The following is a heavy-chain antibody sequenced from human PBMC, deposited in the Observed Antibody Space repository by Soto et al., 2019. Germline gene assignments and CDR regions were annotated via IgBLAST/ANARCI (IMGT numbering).Heavy chain of an antibody. D-gene: IGHD3-3*01. CDR1: GGSISSYY. J-gene: IGHJ6*02. V-gene: IGHV4-4*07. CDR3: ARWGTIFGVVPLDV. Sequence: PSETLSLTCTVSGGSISSYYWSWIRQPAGKGLEWIGRIYTSGSTNYNPSLKSRVTMSVDTSKNQFSLKLSSVTAADTAVYYCARWGTIFGVVPLDVWGQGTTVTVSS. CDR2: IYTSGST.